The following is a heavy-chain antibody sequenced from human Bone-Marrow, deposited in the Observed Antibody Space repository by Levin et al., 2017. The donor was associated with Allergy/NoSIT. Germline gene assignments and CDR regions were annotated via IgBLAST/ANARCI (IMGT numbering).Heavy chain of an antibody. CDR2: IKGDGSYK. D-gene: IGHD1-7*01. J-gene: IGHJ4*02. CDR3: VKENYYFDF. Sequence: PGGSLRLSCAASGFTFSTYWMDWVRQAPGKGLEWVANIKGDGSYKNYVDSVKGRFTISRDNAKNSLYLQMNSLRAEDTAVYYCVKENYYFDFWGQGTLVTVSS. CDR1: GFTFSTYW. V-gene: IGHV3-7*01.